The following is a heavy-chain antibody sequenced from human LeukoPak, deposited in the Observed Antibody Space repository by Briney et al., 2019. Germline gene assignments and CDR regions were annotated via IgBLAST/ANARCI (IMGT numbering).Heavy chain of an antibody. CDR3: ARHVGALPWVDY. CDR1: GGSISSYY. Sequence: SETLSLTCTVSGGSISSYYWSWIRQPPGKGLEWIGYIYYSGSTNYNPSLKSRVTISVDTSKNQFSLKLSSVTAADTAVYYCARHVGALPWVDYWGQGTLVTVSS. J-gene: IGHJ4*02. CDR2: IYYSGST. V-gene: IGHV4-59*01. D-gene: IGHD1-26*01.